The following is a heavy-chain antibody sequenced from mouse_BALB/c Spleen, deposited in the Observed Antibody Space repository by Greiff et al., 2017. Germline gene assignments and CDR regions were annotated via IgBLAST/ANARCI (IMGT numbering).Heavy chain of an antibody. Sequence: DVKLQESGPSLVKPSQTLSLTCSVTGDSITSGYWNWIRKFPGNKLEYMGYISYSGSTYYNPSLKSRISITRDTSKKQYYLQLNSVTTEDTATYYCARCYYYGSSYAMDYWGQGTSVTVSS. CDR3: ARCYYYGSSYAMDY. CDR1: GDSITSGY. D-gene: IGHD1-1*01. V-gene: IGHV3-8*02. CDR2: ISYSGST. J-gene: IGHJ4*01.